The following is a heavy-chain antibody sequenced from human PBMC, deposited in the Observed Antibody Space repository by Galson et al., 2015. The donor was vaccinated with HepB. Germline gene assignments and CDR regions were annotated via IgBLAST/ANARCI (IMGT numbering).Heavy chain of an antibody. V-gene: IGHV4-59*01. CDR1: GGSISSYY. Sequence: SETLSLTCTVSGGSISSYYWSWIRQPPGKGLEWIGYIYYSGSTNYNPSLRSRVTISVDTSKNQFSLKLSSVTAADTAVYYCARGVDDYGDSDRPYYYYMDVWGKGTTVTVSS. CDR2: IYYSGST. J-gene: IGHJ6*03. D-gene: IGHD4-17*01. CDR3: ARGVDDYGDSDRPYYYYMDV.